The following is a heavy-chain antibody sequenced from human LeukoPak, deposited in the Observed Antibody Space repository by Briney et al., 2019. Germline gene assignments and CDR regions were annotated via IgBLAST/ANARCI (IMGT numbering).Heavy chain of an antibody. CDR1: GYTFTSYY. V-gene: IGHV1-46*01. CDR3: ARSDYGDYALFDY. Sequence: GPVKVSCKASGYTFTSYYMHWVRQAPGQGLEWMGIINPSGGSTSYAQKFQGRVTMTRDTSTSTVYMELSSLRSEDTAVYYCARSDYGDYALFDYWGQGTLVTVSS. D-gene: IGHD4-17*01. J-gene: IGHJ4*02. CDR2: INPSGGST.